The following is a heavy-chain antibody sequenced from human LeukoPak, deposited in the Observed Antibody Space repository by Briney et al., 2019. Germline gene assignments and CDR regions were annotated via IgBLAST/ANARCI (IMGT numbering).Heavy chain of an antibody. J-gene: IGHJ5*02. D-gene: IGHD3-3*01. V-gene: IGHV4-31*03. CDR3: ARVRPGDDFWSGPRFDP. CDR1: GGSISSGGYY. Sequence: SETLSLTCTVSGGSISSGGYYWSWIRQHPGKGLEWIGYIYYSGSTYYNPSLKSRVTISVDTSKSQFSLKLSSVTAADTAVYYCARVRPGDDFWSGPRFDPWGQGTLVTVSS. CDR2: IYYSGST.